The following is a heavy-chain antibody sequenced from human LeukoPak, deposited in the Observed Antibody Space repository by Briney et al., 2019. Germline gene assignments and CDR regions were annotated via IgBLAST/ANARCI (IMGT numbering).Heavy chain of an antibody. J-gene: IGHJ4*02. CDR3: ARVFNYNFDY. Sequence: SETLSLTCTVSGGSISTNHYWNWIRPPAGKGLEWIGRIYISGSTNCNPSLQSRITVSVDTSKNQFSLKLSSVTAADTAVYYCARVFNYNFDYWGQGTLVTVSS. CDR1: GGSISTNHY. D-gene: IGHD4-11*01. V-gene: IGHV4-4*07. CDR2: IYISGST.